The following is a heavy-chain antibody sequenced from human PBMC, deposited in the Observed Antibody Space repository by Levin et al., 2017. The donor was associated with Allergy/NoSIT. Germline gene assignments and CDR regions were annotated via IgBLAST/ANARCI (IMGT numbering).Heavy chain of an antibody. CDR2: VSRSGGNT. Sequence: SCSASGFTFSNYAMTWVRQAPGKGLEWVSIVSRSGGNTYYADSVKGRFTISTDNSKNTEYLQMNSLRVEDTALYYCAKSRVSGSYRDFDSWGQGTLVTVSS. J-gene: IGHJ4*02. V-gene: IGHV3-23*01. CDR3: AKSRVSGSYRDFDS. CDR1: GFTFSNYA. D-gene: IGHD1-26*01.